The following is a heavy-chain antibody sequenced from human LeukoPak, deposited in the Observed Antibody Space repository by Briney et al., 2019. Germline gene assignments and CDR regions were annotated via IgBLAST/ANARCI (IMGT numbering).Heavy chain of an antibody. CDR1: GGTFSSYA. Sequence: SVKVSCKASGGTFSSYAISWVRQAPGQGLEWMGRIIPILGIANYAQKFQGRVTITADKSTSTAYMELSSLRSEDTAVYYCARPYYDSSGYHPQTLDYWGQGTLVTVSS. D-gene: IGHD3-22*01. V-gene: IGHV1-69*04. J-gene: IGHJ4*02. CDR3: ARPYYDSSGYHPQTLDY. CDR2: IIPILGIA.